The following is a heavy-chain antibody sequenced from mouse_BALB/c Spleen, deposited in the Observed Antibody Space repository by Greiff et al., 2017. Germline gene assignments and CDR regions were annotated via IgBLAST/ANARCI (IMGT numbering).Heavy chain of an antibody. CDR2: ISSGGST. J-gene: IGHJ2*01. CDR1: GFTFSSYA. Sequence: EVHLVESGGGLVKPGGSLKLSCAASGFTFSSYAMSWVRQTPEKRLEWVASISSGGSTYYPDSVKGRFTISRDNARNILYLQMSSLRSEDTAMYYCAKLGRRDYFDYWGQGTTLTVSS. V-gene: IGHV5-6-5*01. D-gene: IGHD4-1*01. CDR3: AKLGRRDYFDY.